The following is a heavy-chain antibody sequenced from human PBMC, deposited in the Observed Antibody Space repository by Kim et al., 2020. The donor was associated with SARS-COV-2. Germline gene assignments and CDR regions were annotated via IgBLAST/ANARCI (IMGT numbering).Heavy chain of an antibody. V-gene: IGHV1-3*01. Sequence: YSQKFQGRVTITRDTSASTAYMELSSLRSEDTAVYYCARVGRYCSACEDYWGQGTLVTVSS. CDR3: ARVGRYCSACEDY. D-gene: IGHD2-15*01. J-gene: IGHJ4*02.